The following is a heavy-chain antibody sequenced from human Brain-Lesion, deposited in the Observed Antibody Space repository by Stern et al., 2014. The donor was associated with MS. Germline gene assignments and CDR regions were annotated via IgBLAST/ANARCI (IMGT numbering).Heavy chain of an antibody. CDR3: AGEEDIRYCSGGSCTGNWFDP. D-gene: IGHD2-15*01. CDR2: IYYSGNT. V-gene: IGHV4-39*01. J-gene: IGHJ5*02. Sequence: VQLEESGPGLVKPSETLSLTCTVAGGSVSSTSYAWAWIRQPPGKGLEWIGTIYYSGNTYYSPSLQSRLTISLDPSKNQFSLQLRSVTAADTAVYYCAGEEDIRYCSGGSCTGNWFDPWGQGTLVTVSS. CDR1: GGSVSSTSYA.